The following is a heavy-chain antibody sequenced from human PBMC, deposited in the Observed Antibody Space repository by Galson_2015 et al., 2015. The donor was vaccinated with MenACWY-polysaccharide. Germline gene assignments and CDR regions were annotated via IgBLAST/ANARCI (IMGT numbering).Heavy chain of an antibody. D-gene: IGHD6-13*01. CDR3: AREGSRIVFHAFDT. CDR1: GIRFSGSG. V-gene: IGHV3-33*01. J-gene: IGHJ3*02. CDR2: IQYDGTNK. Sequence: SPRLSCAAAGIRFSGSGMHWVRPAPGKGVGWGAVIQYDGTNKGYADSVKGRFTLSRDKSRNTLYLEMNSLRAEDTAVYYCAREGSRIVFHAFDTWGQGTMVTVSS.